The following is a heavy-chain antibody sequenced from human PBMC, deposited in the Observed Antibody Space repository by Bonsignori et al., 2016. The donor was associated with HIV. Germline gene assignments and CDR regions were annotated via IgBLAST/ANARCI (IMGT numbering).Heavy chain of an antibody. D-gene: IGHD6-6*01. V-gene: IGHV4-38-2*01. CDR1: GYSISSGYY. J-gene: IGHJ4*02. CDR2: IYHDGTT. Sequence: SETLSLTCAVSGYSISSGYYWGWIRQPPGKGLEWIGSIYHDGTTHYNPSLKSRVTLSVDTSKNQFSLKLTSVTATDTAVYSCARGEASSSGADYFDYWGQGTLVTVSS. CDR3: ARGEASSSGADYFDY.